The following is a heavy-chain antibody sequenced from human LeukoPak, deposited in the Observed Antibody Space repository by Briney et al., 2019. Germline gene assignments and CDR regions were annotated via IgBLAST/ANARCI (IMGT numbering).Heavy chain of an antibody. CDR1: GYTFTGHY. D-gene: IGHD6-13*01. CDR3: ARDGYSSSWITDY. Sequence: GASVKVSCKASGYTFTGHYMHWVRQAPGQGLEWMGWINPNSGGTNYAQKFQGRVTMTRDTSISTAYMELSRLRSDDAAVYYCARDGYSSSWITDYWGQGTLVTVSS. CDR2: INPNSGGT. V-gene: IGHV1-2*02. J-gene: IGHJ4*02.